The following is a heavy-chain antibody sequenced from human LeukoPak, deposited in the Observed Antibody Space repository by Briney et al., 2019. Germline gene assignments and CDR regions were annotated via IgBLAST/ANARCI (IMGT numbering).Heavy chain of an antibody. CDR3: AGFSTVTTFDY. D-gene: IGHD4-17*01. Sequence: PSETLSLTCAVYGGSFSGYYWSWIRQPPGKGLEWIGEINHSGSTNYNPSLKSRVTISVDTSKSQFSLKLSSVTAADTAVYYCAGFSTVTTFDYWGQEPWSPSPQ. V-gene: IGHV4-34*01. CDR1: GGSFSGYY. CDR2: INHSGST. J-gene: IGHJ4*01.